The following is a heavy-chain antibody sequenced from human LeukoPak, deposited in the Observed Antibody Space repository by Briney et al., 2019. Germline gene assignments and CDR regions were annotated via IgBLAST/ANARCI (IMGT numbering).Heavy chain of an antibody. V-gene: IGHV1-69*13. CDR2: IIPIFGTA. J-gene: IGHJ4*02. CDR3: ASGVEYCSSTSCYQTPFDY. D-gene: IGHD2-2*01. CDR1: GYTFTSYG. Sequence: SVKVSCKASGYTFTSYGISWVRQAPGQGLEWMGGIIPIFGTANYAQKFQGRVTITADESTSTAYMELSSLRSEDTAVYYCASGVEYCSSTSCYQTPFDYWGQGTLVTVSS.